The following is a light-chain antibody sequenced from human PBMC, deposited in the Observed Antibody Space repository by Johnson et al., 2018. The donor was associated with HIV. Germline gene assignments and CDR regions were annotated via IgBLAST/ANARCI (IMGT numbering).Light chain of an antibody. J-gene: IGLJ1*01. V-gene: IGLV1-51*01. CDR1: SSNIGNNY. CDR2: DNN. Sequence: QSLLTQPPSVSAAPGQKVTISCSGSSSNIGNNYVSWYQQLPGTAPKLLIYDNNKRPSGIPDRFSGSKSGTSATLGITGLQTGDEADYYCGTWDSSLSAGVFGTGT. CDR3: GTWDSSLSAGV.